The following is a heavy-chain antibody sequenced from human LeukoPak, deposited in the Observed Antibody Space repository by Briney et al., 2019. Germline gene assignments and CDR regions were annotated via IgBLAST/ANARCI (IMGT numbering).Heavy chain of an antibody. Sequence: GGCLRLSCAASGLTVSSNYMSWVRQAPGKGLEWVSVIYSGGSTYYADSMKGRFTISRDNSKNTLYLQMNSLRAEDTAVYYCAKAPGSSSSPYWWYFDLWGRGTLVTVSS. CDR3: AKAPGSSSSPYWWYFDL. V-gene: IGHV3-53*01. CDR1: GLTVSSNY. CDR2: IYSGGST. J-gene: IGHJ2*01. D-gene: IGHD6-6*01.